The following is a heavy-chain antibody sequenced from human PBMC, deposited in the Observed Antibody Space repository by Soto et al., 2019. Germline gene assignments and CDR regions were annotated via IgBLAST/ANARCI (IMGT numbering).Heavy chain of an antibody. Sequence: EVQLLESGGGFVQPGGSLRLSCAATGFTFSVYAMTWVRQAPGKGLEWVSAVTANGGSTYSADSVKGRFTISRDNSTNTLFLQMNSLRAEDTAVYYCASLGVGDWANYYYYYGMDVWGQGTTGTVSS. V-gene: IGHV3-23*01. CDR2: VTANGGST. CDR3: ASLGVGDWANYYYYYGMDV. D-gene: IGHD2-21*02. CDR1: GFTFSVYA. J-gene: IGHJ6*02.